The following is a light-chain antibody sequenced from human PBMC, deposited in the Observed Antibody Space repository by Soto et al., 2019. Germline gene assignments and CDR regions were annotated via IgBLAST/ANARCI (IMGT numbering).Light chain of an antibody. Sequence: EIVLTQSPGILSLSPGERATLSCRASQSINNKYLAWYQQEPGQTPRLLIHGVSIRATGIPDRFSGSGSGTDFTLTISRLEPEDFAVYYCQLYSGSPWTFGQGTKVDI. CDR1: QSINNKY. V-gene: IGKV3-20*01. J-gene: IGKJ1*01. CDR3: QLYSGSPWT. CDR2: GVS.